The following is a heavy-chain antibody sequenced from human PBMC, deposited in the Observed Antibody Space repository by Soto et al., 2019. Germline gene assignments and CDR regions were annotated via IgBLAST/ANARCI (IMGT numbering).Heavy chain of an antibody. CDR3: ARLVYDTRLNYMYFDF. V-gene: IGHV4-4*02. CDR2: IFHDGTA. J-gene: IGHJ4*02. D-gene: IGHD2-8*01. Sequence: SETLSLTCAVSGVSISSGNWWTWVRQTPQRGLEYIGEIFHDGTANYYPSFERRVAISVDTSKNQFSLKLTSVTAADTAIYFCARLVYDTRLNYMYFDFWGQGARVTVSS. CDR1: GVSISSGNW.